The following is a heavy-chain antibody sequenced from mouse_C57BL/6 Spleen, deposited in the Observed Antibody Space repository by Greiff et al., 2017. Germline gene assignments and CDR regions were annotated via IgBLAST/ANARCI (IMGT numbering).Heavy chain of an antibody. CDR2: IYPGDGDT. V-gene: IGHV1-82*01. Sequence: QVQLQQSGPELVKPGASVKISCKASGYAFSSSWMNWVKQRPGKGLEWIGRIYPGDGDTNYNGKFTGKATLTADKSSSTAYMQLSSLTSEDSAVYFCAVYDYDGAYWGQGTLVTVSA. J-gene: IGHJ3*01. D-gene: IGHD2-4*01. CDR3: AVYDYDGAY. CDR1: GYAFSSSW.